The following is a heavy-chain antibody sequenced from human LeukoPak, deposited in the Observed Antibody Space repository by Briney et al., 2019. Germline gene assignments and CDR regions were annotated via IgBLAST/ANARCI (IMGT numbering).Heavy chain of an antibody. CDR1: GFTFRGYW. CDR2: INSDGSNT. D-gene: IGHD4-17*01. CDR3: ARDTNGDGWFDP. Sequence: PGGSLRLSCAASGFTFRGYWMHWVRQGPGKGLVWVSRINSDGSNTTYADSVKGRFTISRDNAKNSLYLQMNSLRAEDTSVYYCARDTNGDGWFDPWGQGTLVTVSS. V-gene: IGHV3-74*01. J-gene: IGHJ5*02.